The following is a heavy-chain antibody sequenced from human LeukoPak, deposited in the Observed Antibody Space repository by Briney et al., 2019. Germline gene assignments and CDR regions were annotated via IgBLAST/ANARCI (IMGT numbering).Heavy chain of an antibody. J-gene: IGHJ4*02. CDR3: ARADIVGATLDY. CDR1: GGSISSGSYY. D-gene: IGHD1-26*01. Sequence: SQTLSLTCTVSGGSISSGSYYWSWIPQPAGQGLEWIGRIYTSGSTNYNPSLKSRVTISVDTSKNQFSLRLSSVTAADTAVYYCARADIVGATLDYWGQGTLVTVSS. CDR2: IYTSGST. V-gene: IGHV4-61*02.